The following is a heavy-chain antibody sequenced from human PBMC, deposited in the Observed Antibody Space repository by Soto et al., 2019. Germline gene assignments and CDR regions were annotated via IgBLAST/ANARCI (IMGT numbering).Heavy chain of an antibody. V-gene: IGHV1-8*01. J-gene: IGHJ6*02. Sequence: QGQLVQSGAQVKKPGALVKVSCKPSAYTFPSYDINGVRQATGQGLEWMEWMNPNSGNTGYAQKFQGRVTMTRKTSISTAYMELSSLRSENTAVYYCGRVLVAVAATGYYYYYNGMALWGQGTTV. CDR1: AYTFPSYD. D-gene: IGHD1-26*01. CDR3: GRVLVAVAATGYYYYYNGMAL. CDR2: MNPNSGNT.